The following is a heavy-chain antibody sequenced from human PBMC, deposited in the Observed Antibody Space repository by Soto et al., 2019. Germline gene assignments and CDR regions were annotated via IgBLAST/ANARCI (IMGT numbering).Heavy chain of an antibody. CDR1: GFTFSSYW. CDR3: ASYSSSSVYYYYGMDV. Sequence: GGSLRLSCAASGFTFSSYWMHWVRQAPGKGLVWVSRINSDGSSTSYAGSVKGRFTISRDNAKNTLYLQMNSLRAEDTAVYYCASYSSSSVYYYYGMDVWGQGTTVTVSS. CDR2: INSDGSST. V-gene: IGHV3-74*01. D-gene: IGHD6-6*01. J-gene: IGHJ6*02.